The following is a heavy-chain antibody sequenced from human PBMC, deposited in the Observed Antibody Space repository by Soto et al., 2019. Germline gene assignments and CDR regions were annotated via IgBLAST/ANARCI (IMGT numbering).Heavy chain of an antibody. D-gene: IGHD5-18*01. CDR2: INAGNGNT. Sequence: ASVKVSCKASGYTFTSYAMHWVRQAPGQRLEWMGWINAGNGNTKYSQKFQGRVTITRDTSASTAYMEVSSLRSEDTAVYYCARHIYSYGSAYFDYWGQGTLVTVSS. J-gene: IGHJ4*02. CDR1: GYTFTSYA. V-gene: IGHV1-3*01. CDR3: ARHIYSYGSAYFDY.